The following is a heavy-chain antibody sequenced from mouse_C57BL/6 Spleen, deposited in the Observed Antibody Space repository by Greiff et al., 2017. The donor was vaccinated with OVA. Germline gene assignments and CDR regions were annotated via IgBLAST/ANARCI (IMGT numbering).Heavy chain of an antibody. D-gene: IGHD2-3*01. CDR2: IDPSDSYT. Sequence: VQLQQPGAELVKPGASVKLSCKASGYTFTSYWMQWVKQRPGQGLEWIGEIDPSDSYTNYNQKVKGKATLTVDTSSSTAYMQLSSLTSEDSAVYYCARENDGYFSYWGQGTLVTVSA. J-gene: IGHJ3*01. CDR1: GYTFTSYW. V-gene: IGHV1-50*01. CDR3: ARENDGYFSY.